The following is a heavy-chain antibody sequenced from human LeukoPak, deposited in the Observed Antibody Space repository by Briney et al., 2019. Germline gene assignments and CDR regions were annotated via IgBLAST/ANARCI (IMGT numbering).Heavy chain of an antibody. CDR2: IYSGGST. CDR3: ARDPPDYYDSSGYYLGY. V-gene: IGHV3-66*01. D-gene: IGHD3-22*01. J-gene: IGHJ4*02. CDR1: GFTFSSYW. Sequence: QSGGSLRLSCAASGFTFSSYWMHWVRHAPGKGLEWVSVIYSGGSTYYADSVKGRFTISRDNSKNTLYPQMNSLRAEDTAVYYCARDPPDYYDSSGYYLGYWGQGTLVTAST.